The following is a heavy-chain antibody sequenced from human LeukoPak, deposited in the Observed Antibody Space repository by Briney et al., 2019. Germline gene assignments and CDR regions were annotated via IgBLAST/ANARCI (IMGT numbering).Heavy chain of an antibody. CDR2: ISYDGSNK. V-gene: IGHV3-30-3*01. CDR3: AKDRGGVYYGSGSYYFDY. J-gene: IGHJ4*02. CDR1: GFTFSSYA. D-gene: IGHD3-10*01. Sequence: GGSLRLSCAASGFTFSSYAMHWVRQAPGKGLEWVAVISYDGSNKYYADSVKGRFTISRDNSKNTLYLQMNSLRAEDTAVYYCAKDRGGVYYGSGSYYFDYWGQGTLVTVSS.